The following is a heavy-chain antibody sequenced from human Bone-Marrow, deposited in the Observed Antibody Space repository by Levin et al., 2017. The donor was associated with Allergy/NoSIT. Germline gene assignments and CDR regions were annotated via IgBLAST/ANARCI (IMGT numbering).Heavy chain of an antibody. CDR1: GFTFSSYG. CDR3: AKGLNWGSPNTFDS. D-gene: IGHD7-27*01. J-gene: IGHJ4*02. V-gene: IGHV3-33*03. Sequence: GGSLRLSCAASGFTFSSYGMHWVRQAPGKGLEWVAVIWFDGSNKYYADSVKGRFTISRDNARNSLFLQMNSLTPEDTALYFCAKGLNWGSPNTFDSWGRGTLVTVSS. CDR2: IWFDGSNK.